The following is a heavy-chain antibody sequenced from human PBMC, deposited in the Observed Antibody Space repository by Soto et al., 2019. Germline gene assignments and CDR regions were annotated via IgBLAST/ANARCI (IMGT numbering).Heavy chain of an antibody. D-gene: IGHD4-17*01. Sequence: QLQLQESGPGLVKPSETLSLTCTVSSGSISSSSYYWGWIRQPPGKGLEWIGSIYYSGSTYYNPSLKSRVTISVDTSKNQFSLKLSSVTAADTAVYYCARFGTTRAFDIWGQGTMVTVSS. J-gene: IGHJ3*02. CDR2: IYYSGST. CDR3: ARFGTTRAFDI. V-gene: IGHV4-39*01. CDR1: SGSISSSSYY.